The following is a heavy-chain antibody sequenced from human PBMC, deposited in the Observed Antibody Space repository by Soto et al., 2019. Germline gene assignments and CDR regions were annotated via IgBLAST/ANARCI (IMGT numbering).Heavy chain of an antibody. CDR2: IIHIFGTA. CDR1: GGTFSSYA. V-gene: IGHV1-69*01. J-gene: IGHJ6*02. D-gene: IGHD4-4*01. CDR3: AIAPYNKGPGGDYQYYGMDV. Sequence: QVQLVQSGAEVKKPGSSVKVSCKAPGGTFSSYAISWVRQAPGQGLEWMGGIIHIFGTANYAQKFQGRVTITADESTSTAYMELSSLRSEDTAVYYCAIAPYNKGPGGDYQYYGMDVWGQGTTVTVSS.